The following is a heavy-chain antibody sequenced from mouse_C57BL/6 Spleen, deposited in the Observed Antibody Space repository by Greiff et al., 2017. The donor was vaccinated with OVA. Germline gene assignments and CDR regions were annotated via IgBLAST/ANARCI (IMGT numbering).Heavy chain of an antibody. V-gene: IGHV1-54*01. CDR1: GYAFTNYL. CDR2: INPGSGGT. CDR3: ARRTGTGSDY. J-gene: IGHJ2*01. D-gene: IGHD4-1*01. Sequence: QVQLQQSGAELVRPGTSVKVSCKASGYAFTNYLIEWVKQRPGQGLEWIGVINPGSGGTNYNEKFKGKATLTADKSSSTAYMQLSSLTSEDSAVYFCARRTGTGSDYWGKGTTLTVSS.